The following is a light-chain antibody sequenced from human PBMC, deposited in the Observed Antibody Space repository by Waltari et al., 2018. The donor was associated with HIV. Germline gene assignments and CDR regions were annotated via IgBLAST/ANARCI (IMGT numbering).Light chain of an antibody. CDR1: QPIENF. CDR2: AAS. CDR3: QQTYKAPQT. J-gene: IGKJ5*01. V-gene: IGKV1-39*01. Sequence: DIQVPQSPSSLSASVEDRVTIICRSRQPIENFLNWYHPSPGKPPKLLIVAASTLHRGVPLRFRGSGSGTDFTLTVNSLQPEDFGTYYCQQTYKAPQTFGQGTRL.